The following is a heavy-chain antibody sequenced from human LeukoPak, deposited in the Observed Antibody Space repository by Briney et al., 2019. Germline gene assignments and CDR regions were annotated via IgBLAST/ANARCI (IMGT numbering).Heavy chain of an antibody. V-gene: IGHV3-48*03. J-gene: IGHJ4*02. CDR3: ARDGGTVAVAGDF. D-gene: IGHD6-13*01. Sequence: PGGSLRLSCEASGFAFSSHEMNWARQAPGKGLEWVSFISSSGSAIYYADIVKGRFTISRDQARNSLYLEMSSLRHEDTAVYYCARDGGTVAVAGDFWGQGTLVTVSS. CDR2: ISSSGSAI. CDR1: GFAFSSHE.